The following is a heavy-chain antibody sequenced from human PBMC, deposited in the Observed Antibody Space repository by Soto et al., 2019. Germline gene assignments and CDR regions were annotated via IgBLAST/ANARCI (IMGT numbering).Heavy chain of an antibody. Sequence: EVQVVESGGGLVQPGGSLRLSCAASGFSVSSYYMSWFRQAPGKGLEWVSVIYRGGDIYYADSVQGRFTTSRDISRNSLDLQMNSLRVADTAVYYCARDRRDGDTLWGQGVVVTVSS. J-gene: IGHJ4*02. V-gene: IGHV3-66*01. CDR1: GFSVSSYY. CDR3: ARDRRDGDTL. CDR2: IYRGGDI. D-gene: IGHD5-18*01.